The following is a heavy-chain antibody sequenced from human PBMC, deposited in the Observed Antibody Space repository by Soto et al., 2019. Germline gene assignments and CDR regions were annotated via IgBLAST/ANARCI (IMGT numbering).Heavy chain of an antibody. Sequence: ASVKVSCKASGYTFTSYYMHWVRQAPGQGLEWMGIINPSGGSTSYAQKFQGRVTMTRDTSTSTAYMELRSLRSDDTAVYYCARDYGVAGTGDYYYYYMDVWGKGTTVTVSS. CDR1: GYTFTSYY. CDR2: INPSGGST. CDR3: ARDYGVAGTGDYYYYYMDV. D-gene: IGHD6-19*01. J-gene: IGHJ6*03. V-gene: IGHV1-46*01.